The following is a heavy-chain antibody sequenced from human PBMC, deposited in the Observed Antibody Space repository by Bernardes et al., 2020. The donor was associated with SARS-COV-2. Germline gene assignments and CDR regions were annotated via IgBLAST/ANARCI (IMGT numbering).Heavy chain of an antibody. V-gene: IGHV4-31*03. CDR2: IYYSGST. Sequence: LFPSSPSSACFISRVGYYWRWLRPHPGKGLEWIGYIYYSGSTYYNPSLKSRVTISVDTSKNQFSLKLSSVTAADTAVYYCARGDITIFGVVEVMDVWGQGTTVTVSS. CDR3: ARGDITIFGVVEVMDV. D-gene: IGHD3-3*01. CDR1: ACFISRVGYY. J-gene: IGHJ6*02.